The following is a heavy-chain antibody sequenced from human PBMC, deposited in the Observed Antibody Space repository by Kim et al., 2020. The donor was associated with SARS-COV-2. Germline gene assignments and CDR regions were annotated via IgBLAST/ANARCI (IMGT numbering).Heavy chain of an antibody. Sequence: GGSLRLSCAASGFTLSSYSMNWVRQAPGKGLEWVSSISSSSSYIYYADSVKGRFTISRDNAKNSLYLQMNSLRAEDTAVYYCAREAVAAAGSRKKYYYYGLDVWGQGTPVTVSS. D-gene: IGHD6-13*01. CDR3: AREAVAAAGSRKKYYYYGLDV. CDR1: GFTLSSYS. CDR2: ISSSSSYI. J-gene: IGHJ6*02. V-gene: IGHV3-21*01.